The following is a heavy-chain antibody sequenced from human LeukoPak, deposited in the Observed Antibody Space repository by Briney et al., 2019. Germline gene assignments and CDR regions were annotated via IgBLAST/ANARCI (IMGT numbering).Heavy chain of an antibody. Sequence: PGGSLRLSCAASGFTFSSYAMSWVRQAPGKGLEWVSAISGSGGSTYYADSVKGRFTISRGNSKNTLYLQMNSLRAEDTAVYYCAKHRHYDFWSGYYAYWGQGTLVTVSS. CDR1: GFTFSSYA. J-gene: IGHJ4*02. V-gene: IGHV3-23*01. D-gene: IGHD3-3*01. CDR2: ISGSGGST. CDR3: AKHRHYDFWSGYYAY.